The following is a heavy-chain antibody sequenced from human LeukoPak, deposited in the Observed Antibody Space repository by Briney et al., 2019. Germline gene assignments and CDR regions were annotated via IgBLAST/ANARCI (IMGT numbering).Heavy chain of an antibody. J-gene: IGHJ4*02. V-gene: IGHV4-34*01. D-gene: IGHD4-17*01. CDR3: ASPHYVY. CDR2: INHSGNT. Sequence: SETLSLTCAVYGGSFSGYYWSWIRQPPGKGLEWIGEINHSGNTNYNPSLKSRVTISVDTSKNQFSLKLSSVTAADTAVYYCASPHYVYWGQGTLVTVSS. CDR1: GGSFSGYY.